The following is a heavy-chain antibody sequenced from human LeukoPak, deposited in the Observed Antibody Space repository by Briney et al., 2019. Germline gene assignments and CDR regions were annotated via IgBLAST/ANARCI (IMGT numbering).Heavy chain of an antibody. CDR3: ARATEEMATNYFDY. J-gene: IGHJ4*02. CDR1: GGSISSYY. V-gene: IGHV4-59*01. Sequence: SETLSLTCTVSGGSISSYYWSWIRQPPGKGLEWIGYIYYSGGTNYKSSLKSRVTISVDTSKNQFSLKLRSVTAADTAVYYCARATEEMATNYFDYWGQGTLVTVSS. D-gene: IGHD5-24*01. CDR2: IYYSGGT.